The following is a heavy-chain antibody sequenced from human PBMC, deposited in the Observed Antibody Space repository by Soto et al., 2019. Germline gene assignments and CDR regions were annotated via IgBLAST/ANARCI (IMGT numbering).Heavy chain of an antibody. D-gene: IGHD6-19*01. Sequence: GRLLRHSRTASGFTFIDYAVHWVLQAPGKGLEWVAVVSHDGRNTHYADSVKGRFTISRDSSKNTVSLEMTSLRAEDTAVYYCAKGGRQSLVTSDFNYWGEGALVNVSS. J-gene: IGHJ4*02. V-gene: IGHV3-30*18. CDR3: AKGGRQSLVTSDFNY. CDR2: VSHDGRNT. CDR1: GFTFIDYA.